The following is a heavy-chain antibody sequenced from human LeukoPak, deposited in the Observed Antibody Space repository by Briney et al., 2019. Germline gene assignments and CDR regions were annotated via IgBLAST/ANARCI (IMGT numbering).Heavy chain of an antibody. J-gene: IGHJ4*02. CDR2: IYYSGDT. CDR3: ARGWPFDY. Sequence: SETLSLTCTVSGGSISTYPWSWLRHPPGKGLEWIGYIYYSGDTNYNRSLKSRVTISIDTSKNHFSLKLSSVTAADTAVYYCARGWPFDYWGQGTLVTVSS. V-gene: IGHV4-59*01. CDR1: GGSISTYP.